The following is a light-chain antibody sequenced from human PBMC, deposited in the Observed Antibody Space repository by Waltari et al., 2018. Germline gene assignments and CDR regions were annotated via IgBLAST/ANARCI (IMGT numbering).Light chain of an antibody. J-gene: IGKJ3*01. CDR2: GAS. V-gene: IGKV3-20*01. CDR1: QSVRSSY. CDR3: QQYVNTRLT. Sequence: ETVLTQSPGTLSLSPGERATLSCRASQSVRSSYLAWYQQKPGQAPRLLIYGASSRATGIPDRFSGSRSGTDFTLTISRLEPEDFAVYYCQQYVNTRLTFGHGTKVDIK.